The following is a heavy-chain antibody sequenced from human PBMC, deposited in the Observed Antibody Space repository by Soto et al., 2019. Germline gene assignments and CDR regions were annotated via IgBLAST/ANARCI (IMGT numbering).Heavy chain of an antibody. CDR2: IYTSGST. V-gene: IGHV4-4*07. CDR3: ARDSLEPPYYYGMDV. D-gene: IGHD1-1*01. CDR1: GGSISSYY. Sequence: SETLSLTCTVSGGSISSYYWSWIRQPAGKGLEWIGRIYTSGSTNYNPSLKSRVTMSVDTSKNQFSLKLSSVTAADTAVYYCARDSLEPPYYYGMDVWGQGTTVTVSS. J-gene: IGHJ6*02.